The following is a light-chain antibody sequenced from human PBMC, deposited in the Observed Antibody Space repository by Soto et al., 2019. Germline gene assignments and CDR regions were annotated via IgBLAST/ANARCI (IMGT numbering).Light chain of an antibody. Sequence: QSALTQPASVSGSPGQSITISCTGTSSDVGGYNYVSWYQQHPGKAPKLMIYEVSNRPSGVSNRFSGSKSGNTASLTISGLQDEDEADYYCSSYTIRGVVFGGGTKLTVL. CDR1: SSDVGGYNY. J-gene: IGLJ2*01. CDR3: SSYTIRGVV. CDR2: EVS. V-gene: IGLV2-14*01.